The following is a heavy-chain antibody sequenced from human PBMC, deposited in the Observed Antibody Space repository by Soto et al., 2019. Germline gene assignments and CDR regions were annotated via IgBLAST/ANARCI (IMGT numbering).Heavy chain of an antibody. D-gene: IGHD3-9*01. V-gene: IGHV3-49*03. CDR1: GFTFGDYA. Sequence: SLRLSCTASGFTFGDYAMSWFRQAPGKGLEWVGFIRSKAYGGTTEYAASVKGRFTISRDDSKSIAYLQMNSLKTEDTAVYYCTSLHSDILTGYDYWGQGTLVTVSS. CDR2: IRSKAYGGTT. CDR3: TSLHSDILTGYDY. J-gene: IGHJ4*02.